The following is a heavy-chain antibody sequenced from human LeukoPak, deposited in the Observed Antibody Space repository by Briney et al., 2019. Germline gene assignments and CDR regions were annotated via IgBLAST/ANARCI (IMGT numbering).Heavy chain of an antibody. J-gene: IGHJ4*02. D-gene: IGHD3-16*01. CDR1: GFTFTTYG. CDR3: ARAVGPYDY. Sequence: PGGSLRLSRAASGFTFTTYGIHWVRQAPGKGLEWLAVVWPDGSIKYYADSVKGRFTISRDDSKNTLFLQMNSLRAEDTAVYYCARAVGPYDYWGQGTLVTVSS. V-gene: IGHV3-33*01. CDR2: VWPDGSIK.